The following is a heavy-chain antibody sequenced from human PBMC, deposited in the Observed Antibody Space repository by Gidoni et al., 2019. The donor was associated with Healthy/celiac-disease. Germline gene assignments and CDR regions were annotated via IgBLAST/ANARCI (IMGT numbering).Heavy chain of an antibody. V-gene: IGHV3-23*01. CDR3: ATLPTTENWFDP. CDR1: GSTFSSYA. D-gene: IGHD4-17*01. CDR2: ISGSCGST. J-gene: IGHJ5*02. Sequence: EVQLLESGGGLVQPGGSLRLACAASGSTFSSYAMSWVRQAPGKGLEWVSAISGSCGSTYYADSVKGRFTISRDNSKNTLYLQMNSLRAEDTAVYYCATLPTTENWFDPWGQGTLVTVSS.